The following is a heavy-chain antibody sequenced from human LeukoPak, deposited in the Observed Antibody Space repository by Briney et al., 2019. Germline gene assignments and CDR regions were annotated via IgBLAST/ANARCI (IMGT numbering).Heavy chain of an antibody. J-gene: IGHJ6*02. CDR1: GCTFTSYA. CDR2: INAGNGNT. D-gene: IGHD5-24*01. V-gene: IGHV1-3*01. Sequence: ASVKVSCKASGCTFTSYAMHWVRQAPGQRLEWMGWINAGNGNTKYSQKFQGRVTITRDTSASTAYMELSSLRSEDTAVYYCARDGVEMATSNHYYCYYGMDVWGQGTTVTVSS. CDR3: ARDGVEMATSNHYYCYYGMDV.